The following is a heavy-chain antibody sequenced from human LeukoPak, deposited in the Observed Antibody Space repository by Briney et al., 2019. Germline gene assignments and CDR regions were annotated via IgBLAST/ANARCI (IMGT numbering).Heavy chain of an antibody. V-gene: IGHV4-59*01. CDR2: IYYSGST. D-gene: IGHD3-22*01. CDR1: GGSINSYY. Sequence: SETLSLTCIVSGGSINSYYWSWIGQPPGKGLEWIGYIYYSGSTNYNPSLKSRVTISVDTSKNQFSLKLSSVTAADTAVYYCARAGTYYDSSGYYYFDYWGQGTLVTVSS. J-gene: IGHJ4*02. CDR3: ARAGTYYDSSGYYYFDY.